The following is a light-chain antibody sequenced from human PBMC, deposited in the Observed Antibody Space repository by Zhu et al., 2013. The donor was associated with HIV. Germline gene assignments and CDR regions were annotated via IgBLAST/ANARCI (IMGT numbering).Light chain of an antibody. CDR3: SSYTSSTTLL. V-gene: IGLV2-14*01. CDR1: NSDIGTYNH. J-gene: IGLJ2*01. Sequence: QSALTQPASVSGSPGQSITISCTGSNSDIGTYNHISWYQQHPGKAPKLIIYEVSHRPSGVSSRFSASKSGNTASLTISGLQSEDEADYYCSSYTSSTTLLFGGGTKLSVL. CDR2: EVS.